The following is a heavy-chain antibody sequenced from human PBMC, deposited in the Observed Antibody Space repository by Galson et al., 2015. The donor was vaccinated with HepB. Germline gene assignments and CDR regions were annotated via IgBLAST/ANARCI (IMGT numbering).Heavy chain of an antibody. CDR2: ITYDGSKK. J-gene: IGHJ4*02. CDR3: AQDPRTKAIMDATGPQPAFDS. D-gene: IGHD1-1*01. Sequence: SLRLSCAASGFTFSSYGMHWVRQAPGKGLEWVALITYDGSKKDYADSVKGRFTISRDNSKNTVYLQMNSLRDEDTAVFYCAQDPRTKAIMDATGPQPAFDSWGQGSLVTVSS. CDR1: GFTFSSYG. V-gene: IGHV3-30*18.